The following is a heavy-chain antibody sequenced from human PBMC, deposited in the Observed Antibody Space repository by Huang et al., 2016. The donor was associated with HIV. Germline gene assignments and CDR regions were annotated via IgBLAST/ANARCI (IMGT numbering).Heavy chain of an antibody. CDR1: EYTLTELS. CDR3: ATGFDVFFDF. V-gene: IGHV1-24*01. CDR2: FYPEIGET. D-gene: IGHD3-9*01. J-gene: IGHJ4*02. Sequence: QLQLFQSRAEVKKPGASVQVSCKVSEYTLTELSIHWLRQHPGKGHEWMGGFYPEIGETIYAQKCQGRVTMTADTSTETAFMELSGLRPEDTAVYYCATGFDVFFDFWGQGTLVTVSS.